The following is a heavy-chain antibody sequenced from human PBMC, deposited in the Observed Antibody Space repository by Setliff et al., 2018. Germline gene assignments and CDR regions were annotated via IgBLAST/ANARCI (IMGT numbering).Heavy chain of an antibody. CDR2: VYYSGST. CDR1: DFSVSSVYY. Sequence: PSETLSLTCAVSDFSVSSVYYWGWIRQPPGKGLEWIANVYYSGSTYYNPSLESRVTMSVDTSKSQFSLNLYSVTAADTAVYYCARTGTYRYFDYWGQGALVTVSS. J-gene: IGHJ4*02. D-gene: IGHD1-1*01. V-gene: IGHV4-38-2*01. CDR3: ARTGTYRYFDY.